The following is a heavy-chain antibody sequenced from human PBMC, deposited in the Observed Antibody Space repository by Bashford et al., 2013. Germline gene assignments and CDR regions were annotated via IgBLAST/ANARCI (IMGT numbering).Heavy chain of an antibody. Sequence: SVKVSCKASGGTFSSYAISWVRQAPGQGLEWMGGIIPIFGTANYAQKFQGRVTITADESTSTAYMELSSLRSEDTAVYYCARHLCGGDCYPYYYYGMDVWGQGTTVTVSS. CDR2: IIPIFGTA. V-gene: IGHV1-69*13. CDR3: ARHLCGGDCYPYYYYGMDV. D-gene: IGHD2-21*02. CDR1: GGTFSSYA. J-gene: IGHJ6*02.